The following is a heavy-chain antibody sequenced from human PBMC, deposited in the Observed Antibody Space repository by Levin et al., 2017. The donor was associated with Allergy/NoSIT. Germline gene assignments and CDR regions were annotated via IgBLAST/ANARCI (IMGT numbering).Heavy chain of an antibody. CDR3: ARVNGIVGEDGFFDY. Sequence: NPGESLKISCKASGYTFTSYYMHWVRQAPGQGLEWMGIINPSGGSTSYAQKFQGRVTMTRDTSTSTVYMELSSLRSEDTAVYYCARVNGIVGEDGFFDYWGQGTLVTVSS. CDR1: GYTFTSYY. V-gene: IGHV1-46*01. CDR2: INPSGGST. J-gene: IGHJ4*02. D-gene: IGHD1-26*01.